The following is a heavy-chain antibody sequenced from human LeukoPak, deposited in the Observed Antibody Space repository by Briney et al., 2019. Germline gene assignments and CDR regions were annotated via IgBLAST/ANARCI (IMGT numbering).Heavy chain of an antibody. J-gene: IGHJ6*04. Sequence: GGSLRLSCAASGFIFVNYGMHWVRQAPGKGLEWVAVTSFDGGNKYYADSVKGRFTISRDNSKNTLSLQMHGLRPEDTAVYYCARDGGQGSCSGGTCYSPPLNYYGMDVWGKGTTDTVSS. V-gene: IGHV3-30*03. D-gene: IGHD2-15*01. CDR3: ARDGGQGSCSGGTCYSPPLNYYGMDV. CDR1: GFIFVNYG. CDR2: TSFDGGNK.